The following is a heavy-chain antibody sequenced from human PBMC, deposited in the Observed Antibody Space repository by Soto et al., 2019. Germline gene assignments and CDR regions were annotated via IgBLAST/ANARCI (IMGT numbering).Heavy chain of an antibody. Sequence: QVQLVQSGAEVKKPGASVKVSCKASGYTFTRYGISWVRQAPGQELEWMGWISAYNGNTKYAQKLQGRVTMTTDTPTGTAYMELRSLRSDDTAVYYCAREAGERSGYYHYYYYGMDVWGQGTTVTVSS. V-gene: IGHV1-18*01. CDR1: GYTFTRYG. CDR2: ISAYNGNT. CDR3: AREAGERSGYYHYYYYGMDV. J-gene: IGHJ6*02. D-gene: IGHD3-3*01.